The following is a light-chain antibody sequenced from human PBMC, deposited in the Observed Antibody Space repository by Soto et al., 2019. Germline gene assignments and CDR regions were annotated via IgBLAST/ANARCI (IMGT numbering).Light chain of an antibody. J-gene: IGLJ2*01. V-gene: IGLV2-14*03. CDR1: SSDVGVYDF. CDR3: SSYTTSTTRV. CDR2: DVN. Sequence: QSALTQPASVSGSPGQSITISCAGTSSDVGVYDFVSWYQQHPGKAPKLLIYDVNNRPAGISNRFSGSKSGNTASLTISGPQAEDEADYYCSSYTTSTTRVFGGGTKLTVL.